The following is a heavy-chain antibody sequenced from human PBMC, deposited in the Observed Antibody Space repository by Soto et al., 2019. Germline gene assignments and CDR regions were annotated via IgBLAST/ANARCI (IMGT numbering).Heavy chain of an antibody. D-gene: IGHD3-3*01. V-gene: IGHV1-18*01. CDR3: AREYYDVWSGYGYNWFDP. Sequence: ASVKVSCKASGYTFTSYGISWVRQAPGQGLEWMGWISAYNGNTNYAQKLQGRVTMTTDTSTSTAYMELRSLRSDDTAVYYCAREYYDVWSGYGYNWFDPWGQGTLVTVSS. J-gene: IGHJ5*02. CDR2: ISAYNGNT. CDR1: GYTFTSYG.